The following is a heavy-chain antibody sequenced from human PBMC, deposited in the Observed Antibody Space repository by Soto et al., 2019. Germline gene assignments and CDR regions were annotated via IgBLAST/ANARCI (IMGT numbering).Heavy chain of an antibody. D-gene: IGHD2-21*02. Sequence: GGSLRLSCAASGFTFSSYGMHWVRQAPGKGLEWVAVIWYDGSNKYYADYVKGRFTISRDNSKNTLYLQMNSLRAEDTAVYYCARDKTANYYYYYGMDVWGQGTTVTVSS. V-gene: IGHV3-33*01. J-gene: IGHJ6*02. CDR3: ARDKTANYYYYYGMDV. CDR1: GFTFSSYG. CDR2: IWYDGSNK.